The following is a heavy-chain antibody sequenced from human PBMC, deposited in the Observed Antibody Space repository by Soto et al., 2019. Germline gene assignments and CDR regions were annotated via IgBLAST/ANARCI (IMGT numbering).Heavy chain of an antibody. CDR1: GGSFSGYY. D-gene: IGHD5-18*01. Sequence: PSETLSLTCAVYGGSFSGYYWSWIRQPPGKGLEWIGEINHSGSTNYNPSLKSRVTISVDTSKNQFSLKLSSVTAADTAVYYCAREGGRYSYGRYYYYGMDVWGQGTTVTVSS. CDR3: AREGGRYSYGRYYYYGMDV. J-gene: IGHJ6*02. CDR2: INHSGST. V-gene: IGHV4-34*01.